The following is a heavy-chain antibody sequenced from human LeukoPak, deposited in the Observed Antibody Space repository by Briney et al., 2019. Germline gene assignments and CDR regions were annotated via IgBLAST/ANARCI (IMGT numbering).Heavy chain of an antibody. D-gene: IGHD4-23*01. CDR1: GFTFSSYR. CDR3: ARDYGGSSPFDY. J-gene: IGHJ4*02. Sequence: GGSLRLSCAASGFTFSSYRMNWVRQAPGKGLVWVSRINSDGSSTTYADSVKGRFTISRDNSKNTLYLQMNSLRAEDTAVYYCARDYGGSSPFDYWGQGTLVTVSS. CDR2: INSDGSST. V-gene: IGHV3-74*01.